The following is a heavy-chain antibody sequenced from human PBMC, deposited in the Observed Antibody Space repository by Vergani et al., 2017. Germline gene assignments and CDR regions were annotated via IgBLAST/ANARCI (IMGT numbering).Heavy chain of an antibody. D-gene: IGHD1-26*01. CDR3: ARDGHDPGDAGGATGDAFDI. J-gene: IGHJ3*02. CDR1: GFTFSSYG. V-gene: IGHV3-33*01. CDR2: IWYDGSNK. Sequence: QVQLVESGGGVVQPGRSLRLSCAASGFTFSSYGMHWVRQAPGKGLEWVAVIWYDGSNKYYADSVKGRFTISRDNSKNTLYLQMNSLRAEDTAVYYCARDGHDPGDAGGATGDAFDIWGQGTMVTVSS.